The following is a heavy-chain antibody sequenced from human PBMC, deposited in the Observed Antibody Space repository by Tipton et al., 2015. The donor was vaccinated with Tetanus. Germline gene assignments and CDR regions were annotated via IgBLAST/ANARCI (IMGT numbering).Heavy chain of an antibody. J-gene: IGHJ4*02. D-gene: IGHD1-26*01. CDR2: IHFGGDT. CDR3: ARDIEEVGATKYFDY. CDR1: GASISNNFFY. V-gene: IGHV4-39*02. Sequence: TLSLTCTVSGASISNNFFYWGWIRQSPGRGLEWIGTIHFGGDTAYNPSLRSRVTISVDTSRNHVSLKMTSVTAADTAVYYCARDIEEVGATKYFDYWGQGTRVVVSS.